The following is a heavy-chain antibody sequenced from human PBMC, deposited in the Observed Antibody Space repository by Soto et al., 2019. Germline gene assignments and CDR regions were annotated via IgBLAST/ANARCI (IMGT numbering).Heavy chain of an antibody. CDR1: GVSIRSDNW. D-gene: IGHD3-10*01. CDR2: IHHSGNT. Sequence: QVQLQESGPGLLKPSGTLSLTCAVSGVSIRSDNWWSWVRQSPGKGLEWIGEIHHSGNTNYNPSLWRRVTISVDKSNTQLPLNLNSVTAADTAVYYCAKSPYGYYALDVWGQGTTVTVS. J-gene: IGHJ6*02. CDR3: AKSPYGYYALDV. V-gene: IGHV4-4*02.